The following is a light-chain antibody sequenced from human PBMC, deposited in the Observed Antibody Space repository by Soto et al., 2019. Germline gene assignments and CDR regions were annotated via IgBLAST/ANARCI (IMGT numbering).Light chain of an antibody. CDR1: QDVRKY. J-gene: IGKJ3*01. CDR2: DAS. Sequence: DIQMTQSPSSLSASVGDRVTITRQASQDVRKYLSWYQQKARKAPKLLIYDASNLETGVPSRFSGSGSGTDFTFTISRLQPEDIQTYYCQQRHNLPHTFGPGTKVDIK. CDR3: QQRHNLPHT. V-gene: IGKV1-33*01.